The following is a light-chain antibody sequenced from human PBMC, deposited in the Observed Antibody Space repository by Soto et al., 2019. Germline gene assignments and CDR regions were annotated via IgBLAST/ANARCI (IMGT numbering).Light chain of an antibody. Sequence: EIVLTQSPGTLSLSPGERATLSCRASQTVSSSYLAWYQQKPGQAPRLLIYGASTRAPGIPDRFSGSGAGTDFTLTISRLQPQDFAVYYCQLSGSSHTWTFGQGTTVEIK. CDR2: GAS. V-gene: IGKV3-20*01. CDR3: QLSGSSHTWT. CDR1: QTVSSSY. J-gene: IGKJ1*01.